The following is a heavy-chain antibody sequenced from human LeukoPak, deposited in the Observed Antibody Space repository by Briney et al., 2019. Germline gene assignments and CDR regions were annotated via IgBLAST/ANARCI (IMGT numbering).Heavy chain of an antibody. D-gene: IGHD6-19*01. CDR2: INKDGSEK. CDR1: GFTFSSYW. CDR3: ARHGSGWYQKDY. J-gene: IGHJ4*02. Sequence: GGSLRLSCAASGFTFSSYWMSWVRQAPGKGLEWVAHINKDGSEKYYVDSVKGRFTISRDNAKNSLYLQMNSLRAEDTAVYYCARHGSGWYQKDYWGQGTLVTVSS. V-gene: IGHV3-7*01.